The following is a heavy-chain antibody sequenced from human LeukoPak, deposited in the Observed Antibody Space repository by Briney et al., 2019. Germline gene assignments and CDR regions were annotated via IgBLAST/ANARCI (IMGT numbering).Heavy chain of an antibody. CDR1: GYTFTGYY. V-gene: IGHV1-2*02. Sequence: ASVKVSCKASGYTFTGYYMHWVRQAPGQGLEWMGWINPNSGGTNYAQKFQGRVTMTRDTSISTAYMELSRLRSDDTAVYYYARTRDGYNSYSFDYWGQGTLVTVSS. J-gene: IGHJ4*02. CDR2: INPNSGGT. CDR3: ARTRDGYNSYSFDY. D-gene: IGHD5-24*01.